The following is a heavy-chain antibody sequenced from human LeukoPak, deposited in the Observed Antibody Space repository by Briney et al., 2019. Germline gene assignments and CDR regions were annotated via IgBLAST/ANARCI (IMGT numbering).Heavy chain of an antibody. Sequence: PGGSLRLSCAASGFTFSDEYMSWIRQAPGKGLEWVSYISSSGSYTNYADSVKGRFTISRDNAKNSLYLQMNSLRAEDTAVYYCARSRGAGPGAYFDYWGQGTLITVSS. J-gene: IGHJ4*02. V-gene: IGHV3-11*03. CDR2: ISSSGSYT. D-gene: IGHD6-19*01. CDR3: ARSRGAGPGAYFDY. CDR1: GFTFSDEY.